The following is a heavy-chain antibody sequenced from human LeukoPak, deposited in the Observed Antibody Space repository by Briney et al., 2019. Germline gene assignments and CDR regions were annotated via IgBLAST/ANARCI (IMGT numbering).Heavy chain of an antibody. CDR3: AKGTGYSTITYLDY. CDR2: IWYDGSNK. Sequence: GGSLRLSCAASGFTFNSYAMHWVRQAPGKGLGWVAFIWYDGSNKYYADSVRGRFTMSRDNSKNTLYLQMNSLRAEDTAVYYCAKGTGYSTITYLDYWGQGTLVTVSS. CDR1: GFTFNSYA. J-gene: IGHJ4*02. V-gene: IGHV3-30*02. D-gene: IGHD3/OR15-3a*01.